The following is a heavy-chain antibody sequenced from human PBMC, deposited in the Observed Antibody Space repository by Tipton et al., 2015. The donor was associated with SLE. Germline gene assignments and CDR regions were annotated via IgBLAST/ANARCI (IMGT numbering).Heavy chain of an antibody. V-gene: IGHV4-30-2*01. Sequence: TLSLTCTVPGVPISSGAYSWSWIRQPPGKGLEWIGYIYQSGSTYYNPSLESRVTISVDKSKNQFSLKMTSVTAADTAVYYCAATVTIIFDYWGQGNLVTVSS. J-gene: IGHJ4*02. D-gene: IGHD4-17*01. CDR2: IYQSGST. CDR3: AATVTIIFDY. CDR1: GVPISSGAYS.